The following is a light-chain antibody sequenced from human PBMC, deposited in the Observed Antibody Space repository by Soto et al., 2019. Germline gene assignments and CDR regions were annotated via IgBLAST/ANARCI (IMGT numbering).Light chain of an antibody. CDR1: QSIRRQ. Sequence: DIQMTQSPSTLSASVWDRVSITCRASQSIRRQLAWYQQKPGKAPNLLIYQASNLETGIPTRFTGSGCGKDDAPTISNRQPDCGATYYCLPYQCYCTFGQGTKVEVK. V-gene: IGKV1-5*03. CDR2: QAS. CDR3: LPYQCYCT. J-gene: IGKJ1*01.